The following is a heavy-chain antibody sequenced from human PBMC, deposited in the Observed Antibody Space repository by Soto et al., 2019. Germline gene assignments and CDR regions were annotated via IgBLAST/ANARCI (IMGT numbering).Heavy chain of an antibody. CDR1: GFTFSSYA. CDR2: ISGSGGST. V-gene: IGHV3-23*01. D-gene: IGHD5-12*01. Sequence: EVQLLESGGGLVQPGGSLSLSCAASGFTFSSYAMSWVRQAPGKGLEWVSAISGSGGSTYYADSVKGRFTISRDNSKNTLYLQMNSLRAEDTAVYYCAKVRREVATISSLNPYYFDYWGQGTLVTVSS. J-gene: IGHJ4*02. CDR3: AKVRREVATISSLNPYYFDY.